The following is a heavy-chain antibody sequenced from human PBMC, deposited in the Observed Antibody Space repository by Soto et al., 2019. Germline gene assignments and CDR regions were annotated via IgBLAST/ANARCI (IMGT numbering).Heavy chain of an antibody. CDR1: ELTFSSYG. CDR2: ISSSTSFI. Sequence: GGSLRLSCAASELTFSSYGMNWVRQAPGKGLEWVSAISSSTSFIHYADSVKGRFTISRDNAKNSLYLQMDRLRVEDTAVYYCARDRGGDCPDNSCYFGADYWGQGTPVTVSS. D-gene: IGHD2-2*01. J-gene: IGHJ4*02. CDR3: ARDRGGDCPDNSCYFGADY. V-gene: IGHV3-21*01.